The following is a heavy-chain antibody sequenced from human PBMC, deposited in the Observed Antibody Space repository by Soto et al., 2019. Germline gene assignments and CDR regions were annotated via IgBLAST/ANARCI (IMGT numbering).Heavy chain of an antibody. D-gene: IGHD6-13*01. J-gene: IGHJ4*02. CDR3: ARSPPAAGLLFDY. V-gene: IGHV3-21*01. CDR2: ISSSSSYI. Sequence: PGGSMRLSCAASGFTFSSDSMNWVRKAPGKGLEWVSSISSSSSYIYYADSVKGRFTISRDNAKNSLYLQMNSLRAEDTAVYYCARSPPAAGLLFDYWGQGTLVTVSS. CDR1: GFTFSSDS.